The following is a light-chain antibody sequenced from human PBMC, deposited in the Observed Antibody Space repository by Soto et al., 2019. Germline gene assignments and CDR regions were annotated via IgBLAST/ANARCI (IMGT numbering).Light chain of an antibody. CDR1: SSDVGTYNL. CDR2: DVT. CDR3: YSNAGGRSE. V-gene: IGLV2-23*02. Sequence: QSELTHPASASGSPGQSITISCTGTSSDVGTYNLVSWYQQHPGNVPKLIIFDVTKRPSGVSYRFSGSKSGNTASLTISGLQAEDEATYYCYSNAGGRSEFGTGTNVTVL. J-gene: IGLJ1*01.